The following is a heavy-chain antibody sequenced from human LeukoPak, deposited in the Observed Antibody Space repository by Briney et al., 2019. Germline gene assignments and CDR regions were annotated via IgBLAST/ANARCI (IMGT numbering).Heavy chain of an antibody. CDR3: ARGRGDTDY. D-gene: IGHD3-16*01. Sequence: PSETLSLTCTVPGGSISSSSYYWSWIRQPPGKGLEWIGEINHSGSTNYNPSLKSRVTISVDTSKNQFSLKLSSVTAADTAVYYCARGRGDTDYWGQGTLVTVSS. V-gene: IGHV4-39*07. J-gene: IGHJ4*02. CDR1: GGSISSSSYY. CDR2: INHSGST.